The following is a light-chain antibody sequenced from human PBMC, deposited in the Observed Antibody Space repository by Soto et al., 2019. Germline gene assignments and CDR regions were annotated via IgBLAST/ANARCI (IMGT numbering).Light chain of an antibody. CDR3: AAWDGSLNGYV. CDR1: SSNIGTNA. CDR2: NNN. J-gene: IGLJ1*01. V-gene: IGLV1-44*01. Sequence: QSVLTQPPSASGTPGQRVTISCSGGSSNIGTNAVNWYQQLPGTAPKLLIYNNNQRPSGVPDRFSGSKSGTSASLAISGFQSEDEADYYCAAWDGSLNGYVFGTGTKVTVL.